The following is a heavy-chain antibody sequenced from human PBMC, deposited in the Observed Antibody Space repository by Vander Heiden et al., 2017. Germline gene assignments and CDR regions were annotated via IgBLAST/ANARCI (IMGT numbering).Heavy chain of an antibody. CDR1: GGSFSGYY. CDR3: ARGSTRTTVKTLVY. Sequence: QVQLQQWGAGLLKPSETLSLTCAVYGGSFSGYYWSWIRQPPGRGLEWIGEINHRRSTNYNPSLKSRVTISVDTSKNQFSLKLSSVTAADTAVYYCARGSTRTTVKTLVYWGQGTLVTVSS. CDR2: INHRRST. D-gene: IGHD4-17*01. V-gene: IGHV4-34*01. J-gene: IGHJ4*02.